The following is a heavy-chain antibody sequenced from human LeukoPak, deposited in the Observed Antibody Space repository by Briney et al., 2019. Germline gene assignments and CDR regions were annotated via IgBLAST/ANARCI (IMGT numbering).Heavy chain of an antibody. CDR1: GYTFNAYH. J-gene: IGHJ3*02. CDR2: INPKSGGT. CDR3: TTSTLGTYAFDM. V-gene: IGHV1-2*02. D-gene: IGHD2/OR15-2a*01. Sequence: GASVKVSCMASGYTFNAYHIHWVRQAPGQGLEWMGWINPKSGGTSSAQKFQGRVTMTRDTSIRTASMELGSLRSDDTAIYYCTTSTLGTYAFDMWGPGTMITVTS.